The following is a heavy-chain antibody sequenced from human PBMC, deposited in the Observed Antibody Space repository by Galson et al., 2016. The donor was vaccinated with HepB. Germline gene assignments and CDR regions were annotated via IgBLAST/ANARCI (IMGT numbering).Heavy chain of an antibody. V-gene: IGHV3-7*01. D-gene: IGHD3-16*01. CDR2: IRQDGSSK. CDR1: GFTFTSYW. CDR3: TREGHGGFDS. J-gene: IGHJ4*02. Sequence: SLRLSCAASGFTFTSYWMSWIRQAPGKGREWVANIRQDGSSKEYVDSVKGRFTISRDNAKNSLYLQMNSLRVDETGVYYCTREGHGGFDSWGQGTLVIVSS.